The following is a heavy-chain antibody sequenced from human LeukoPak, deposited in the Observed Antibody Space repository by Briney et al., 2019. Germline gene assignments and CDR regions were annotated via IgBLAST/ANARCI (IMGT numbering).Heavy chain of an antibody. CDR2: IKTDGSAK. J-gene: IGHJ4*02. CDR3: ARDPESQKGRDGLDY. CDR1: GFSFSDYW. Sequence: GGSLRLSCAASGFSFSDYWMSWVRQAPGKGLEWVASIKTDGSAKYCVDSLKGRFTISRDNAKNSLYLQMNNLRAEDTAVYYCARDPESQKGRDGLDYWGQGSLVTVAS. V-gene: IGHV3-7*01. D-gene: IGHD1-14*01.